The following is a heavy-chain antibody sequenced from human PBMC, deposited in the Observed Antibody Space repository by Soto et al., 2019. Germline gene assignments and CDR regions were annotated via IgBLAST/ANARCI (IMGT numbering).Heavy chain of an antibody. V-gene: IGHV3-74*01. CDR2: INSDGSST. CDR1: GFTFSSYW. D-gene: IGHD2-8*01. CDR3: ARGYCTNGVCSEFDY. J-gene: IGHJ4*02. Sequence: GGSLRLSCAASGFTFSSYWMHWVRQAPGKGLVWVSRINSDGSSTSYADSVKGRFTISRDNAKNTLYLQMNSLRAEDTAVYYCARGYCTNGVCSEFDYWGQGTLVTVSS.